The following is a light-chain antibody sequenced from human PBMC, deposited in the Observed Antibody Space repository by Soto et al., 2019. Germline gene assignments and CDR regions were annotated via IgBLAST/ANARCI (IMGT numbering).Light chain of an antibody. CDR2: AAS. CDR3: QQSYSTPRYT. J-gene: IGKJ2*01. V-gene: IGKV1-39*01. CDR1: QSISSY. Sequence: DIPMTQSPSPLSASVGDRVTITCRASQSISSYLNWYQQKPGKAPKLLIYAASSLQSGVPSRFSGSGSGTDFTLTISSLQPEDFATYYCQQSYSTPRYTFGQGTKLEIK.